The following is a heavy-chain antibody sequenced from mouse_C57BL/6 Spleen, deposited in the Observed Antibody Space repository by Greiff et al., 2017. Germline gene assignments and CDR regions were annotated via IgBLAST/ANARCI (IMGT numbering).Heavy chain of an antibody. CDR3: VRTGDWYFDV. CDR1: GFTFNTYA. J-gene: IGHJ1*03. V-gene: IGHV10-3*01. D-gene: IGHD4-1*01. Sequence: DVKLVESGGGLVQPKGSLKLSCAASGFTFNTYAMRWVRQAPGKGLEWVARIRSKSSNYATYYADSVKDRFTISRDDSQSRLYLQMNNLKTEDTAKYCCVRTGDWYFDVWGKGTTVTVSS. CDR2: IRSKSSNYAT.